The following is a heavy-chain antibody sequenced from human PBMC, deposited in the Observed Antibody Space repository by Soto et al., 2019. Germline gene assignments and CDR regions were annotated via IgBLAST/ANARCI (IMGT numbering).Heavy chain of an antibody. CDR3: ARAPGYSYGIDY. D-gene: IGHD5-18*01. Sequence: PGGSLRLSCAASGFTFSSYAMHWVRQAPGKGLEWVAVISYDGSNKYYADSVKGRFTISRDNSKNTLYLQVNSLRAEDTAVYYCARAPGYSYGIDYWGQGTLVTVSS. CDR1: GFTFSSYA. J-gene: IGHJ4*02. CDR2: ISYDGSNK. V-gene: IGHV3-30-3*01.